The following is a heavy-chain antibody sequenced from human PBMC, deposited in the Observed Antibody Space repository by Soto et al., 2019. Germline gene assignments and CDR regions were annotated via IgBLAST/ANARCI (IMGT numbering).Heavy chain of an antibody. D-gene: IGHD3-22*01. Sequence: QVQLQESGPGLVKPSQTLSLTCTVSGGSISSGGYYWSWIRQHPGKGLEWIGYIYYSGSTYYNPSLKSRVTISVDTSKNQFSLKLSSVTAADTAVYYCATGGPSQYYYDSSGYYPLGYWGQGTLVTVSS. V-gene: IGHV4-31*03. J-gene: IGHJ4*02. CDR2: IYYSGST. CDR3: ATGGPSQYYYDSSGYYPLGY. CDR1: GGSISSGGYY.